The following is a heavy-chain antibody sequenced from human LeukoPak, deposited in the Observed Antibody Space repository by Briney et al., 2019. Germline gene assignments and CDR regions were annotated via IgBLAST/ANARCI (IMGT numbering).Heavy chain of an antibody. Sequence: SETLSLTCTVSGYSISSGYYWGWIRQPPGKGLEWIGSIYYSGSTYYNPSLKSRVTISVDTSKNQFSLKLSSVTAADTAVYYCARVSGWTTDYWGQGTLVTVSS. CDR1: GYSISSGYY. CDR2: IYYSGST. CDR3: ARVSGWTTDY. J-gene: IGHJ4*02. V-gene: IGHV4-38-2*02. D-gene: IGHD6-19*01.